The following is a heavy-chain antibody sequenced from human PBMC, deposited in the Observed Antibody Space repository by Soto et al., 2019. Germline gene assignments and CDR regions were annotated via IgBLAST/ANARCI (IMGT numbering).Heavy chain of an antibody. D-gene: IGHD3-22*01. CDR3: ARSNSSGYYSSREVGAFDI. Sequence: QVQLVQSGAEVKKPGSSVKVSCKASGGTFSSYTISWVRQAPGQGLEWMGRIIPILGIANYAQKFQGRVTTTADKSTSTAYMELSSMRSEDTAVYYCARSNSSGYYSSREVGAFDIWGQGTMVTVSS. V-gene: IGHV1-69*02. CDR2: IIPILGIA. J-gene: IGHJ3*02. CDR1: GGTFSSYT.